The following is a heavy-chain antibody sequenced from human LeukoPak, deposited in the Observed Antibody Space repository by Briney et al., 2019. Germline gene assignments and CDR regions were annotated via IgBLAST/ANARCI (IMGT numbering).Heavy chain of an antibody. J-gene: IGHJ4*02. CDR1: GFTFGSYA. Sequence: GGSLRLSCAASGFTFGSYAMHWVRQAPGKGLEWVAVISYDGSNKYYADSVKGRFTISRDNSKNTLYLQMNSLRAEDTAVYYCARDGIAVPTYYFDYWGQGTLVTVSS. D-gene: IGHD6-19*01. CDR2: ISYDGSNK. CDR3: ARDGIAVPTYYFDY. V-gene: IGHV3-30*04.